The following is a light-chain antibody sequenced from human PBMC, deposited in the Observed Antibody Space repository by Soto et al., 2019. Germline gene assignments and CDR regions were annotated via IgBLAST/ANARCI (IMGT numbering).Light chain of an antibody. V-gene: IGLV2-14*01. CDR2: MVS. CDR1: SSDVGNYNY. J-gene: IGLJ1*01. Sequence: QSALTQPASVSGSPGQSITISCTGTSSDVGNYNYVSWYQQYPGRVPKLLIYMVSNRPSGVSNRFSGSKSGNTASLTISGLQAEDEADYYCSSYTNINTRAGVFGTGTKVTVL. CDR3: SSYTNINTRAGV.